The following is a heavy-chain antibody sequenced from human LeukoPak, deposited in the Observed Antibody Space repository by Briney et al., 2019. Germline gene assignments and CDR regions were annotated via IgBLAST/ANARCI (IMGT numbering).Heavy chain of an antibody. CDR1: GYTFTGYY. D-gene: IGHD5-18*01. CDR2: INPNSGGT. V-gene: IGHV1-2*02. J-gene: IGHJ4*02. CDR3: AREGRVDSAVVLFDY. Sequence: ASVKVSCKSSGYTFTGYYMHWVRQAPGQGLDWMGWINPNSGGTNYAQKFQGRVTMTRDTSISTAYMELRRLRSDDTAVYYCAREGRVDSAVVLFDYWGQGTLVTVSS.